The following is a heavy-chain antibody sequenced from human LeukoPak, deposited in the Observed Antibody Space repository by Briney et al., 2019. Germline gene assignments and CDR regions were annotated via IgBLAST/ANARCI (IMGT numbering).Heavy chain of an antibody. J-gene: IGHJ5*02. D-gene: IGHD3-10*01. CDR2: IYYSGST. CDR1: GGSISSGAYY. V-gene: IGHV4-30-4*01. CDR3: TIMVRGVIVSWFDL. Sequence: SETLSLTCTVSGGSISSGAYYWSWIRQPPGKGLEWIGYIYYSGSTYYNPSLKSRVTISVDTSKNQFSLKLSSVTAADTAVYYCTIMVRGVIVSWFDLWGQGTLVTVSS.